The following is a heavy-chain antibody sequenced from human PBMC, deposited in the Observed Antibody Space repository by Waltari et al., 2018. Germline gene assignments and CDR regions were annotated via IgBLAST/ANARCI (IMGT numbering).Heavy chain of an antibody. CDR1: GDSMSSTAC. V-gene: IGHV4-4*02. D-gene: IGHD2-15*01. CDR3: ARDRGRGLYLDS. Sequence: QLQLQESGPGLVKPSGTLSLTFAVSGDSMSSTACWSWVRQPPGKGLEWVGQVRGDGKTNYNPSFASRITISLDTYNKQFSLRVTSATAADTAIYYCARDRGRGLYLDSWGPGTVVTVSP. CDR2: VRGDGKT. J-gene: IGHJ4*02.